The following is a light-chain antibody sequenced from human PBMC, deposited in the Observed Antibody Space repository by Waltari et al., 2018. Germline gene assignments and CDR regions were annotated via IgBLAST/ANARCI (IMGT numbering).Light chain of an antibody. CDR2: EFT. CDR1: SSDVGAYNS. CDR3: ASFAGINNNYV. Sequence: QSALTQPPSASGSPGQSVTISCTGTSSDVGAYNSVSWYQLHPVKAPKSLIYEFTKRPSGVPDRLSGSKSGNTASLTVSGLQADDEADYYCASFAGINNNYVFGSGTKVTV. J-gene: IGLJ1*01. V-gene: IGLV2-8*01.